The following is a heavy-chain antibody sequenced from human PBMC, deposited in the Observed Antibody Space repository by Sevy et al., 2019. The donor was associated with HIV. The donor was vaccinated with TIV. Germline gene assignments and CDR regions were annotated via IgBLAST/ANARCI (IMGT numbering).Heavy chain of an antibody. J-gene: IGHJ4*02. V-gene: IGHV1-69*13. Sequence: ASVKVSCKASGGTFSSYAISWVRQAPGQGLEWMGGIIPIFGTADYAQKFQGRVTITADESTSTAYMELSSLRSEDTAVYYCARLLLGYCSSTSCYTEDFDYWGQGTLVTVSS. CDR1: GGTFSSYA. CDR2: IIPIFGTA. D-gene: IGHD2-2*02. CDR3: ARLLLGYCSSTSCYTEDFDY.